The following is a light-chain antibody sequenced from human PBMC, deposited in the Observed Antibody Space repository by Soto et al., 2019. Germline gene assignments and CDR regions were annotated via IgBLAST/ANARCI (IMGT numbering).Light chain of an antibody. Sequence: DIAMTQSPLSLPVTPGEPASIPCRSSQSLLHSNGYNYLDWYLQKPGQSPQLLIYLGSSRASGVPDRFSGSGSGTDFTLKISRVEAEDVGVYYCMQALQTPWTFGQGTKLEIK. V-gene: IGKV2-28*01. CDR2: LGS. CDR1: QSLLHSNGYNY. CDR3: MQALQTPWT. J-gene: IGKJ2*02.